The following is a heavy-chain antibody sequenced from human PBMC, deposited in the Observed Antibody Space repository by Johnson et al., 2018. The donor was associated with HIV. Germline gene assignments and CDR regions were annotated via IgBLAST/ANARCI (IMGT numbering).Heavy chain of an antibody. D-gene: IGHD3-3*01. CDR3: AREGYYNFWSGADAFDI. J-gene: IGHJ3*02. Sequence: QLVESGGGVVQPGRSLRLSCAASRFTFSNYALHWVRQAPGMGLEWVAVISHDGSNKYYADSVKGRFTISRDNSKNTLYLQMNSLRAEDTAVYFCAREGYYNFWSGADAFDIWGQGTTVTVSP. CDR2: ISHDGSNK. V-gene: IGHV3-30-3*01. CDR1: RFTFSNYA.